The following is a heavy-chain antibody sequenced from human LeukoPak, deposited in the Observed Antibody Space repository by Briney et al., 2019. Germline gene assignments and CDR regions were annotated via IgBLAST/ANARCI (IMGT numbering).Heavy chain of an antibody. V-gene: IGHV4-59*01. Sequence: SETLSLTCTVSGGSISSYYWSWIRQPPGKGLEWIGYIYYSGSTNYNPSLKSRVTISVDTSKNQFSLKLSSATAADTAVYYCARAFMVRGVIIPYFDYWGQGTLVTVSS. CDR2: IYYSGST. D-gene: IGHD3-10*01. J-gene: IGHJ4*02. CDR3: ARAFMVRGVIIPYFDY. CDR1: GGSISSYY.